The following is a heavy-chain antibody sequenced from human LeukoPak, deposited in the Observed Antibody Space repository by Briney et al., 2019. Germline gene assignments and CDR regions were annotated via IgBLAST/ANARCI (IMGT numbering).Heavy chain of an antibody. CDR3: ARVGSGHFDY. CDR2: VYYSGNT. V-gene: IGHV4-59*01. Sequence: SETLSLTCTVSGGSTSSYYWSWIRQPPGKGLEWIGYVYYSGNTNYNPSLKSRVTISVDTSKNQFSLNLRSVTAVDTAVYYCARVGSGHFDYWGQGTLVTVSS. CDR1: GGSTSSYY. D-gene: IGHD2-15*01. J-gene: IGHJ4*02.